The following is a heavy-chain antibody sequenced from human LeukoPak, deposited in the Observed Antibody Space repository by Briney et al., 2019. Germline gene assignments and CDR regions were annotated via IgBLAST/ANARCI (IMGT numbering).Heavy chain of an antibody. CDR2: INSDGSST. Sequence: GGSLRLSCAASGFTFSSYWMHWVRQAPGKGLVWVSRINSDGSSTSYADSVKGRFTISRDNAKNSLYLQMNSLRAEDTAVYYCARDQGYYDYVWGSYPFAYWGQGTLVTVSS. J-gene: IGHJ4*02. D-gene: IGHD3-16*02. CDR1: GFTFSSYW. V-gene: IGHV3-74*01. CDR3: ARDQGYYDYVWGSYPFAY.